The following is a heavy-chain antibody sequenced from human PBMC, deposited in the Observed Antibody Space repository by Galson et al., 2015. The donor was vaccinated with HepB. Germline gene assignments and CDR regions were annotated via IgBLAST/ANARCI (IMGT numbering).Heavy chain of an antibody. J-gene: IGHJ4*02. Sequence: SVKVSCKASAYTFTDYYIHWVRQAPGQGLQWMGIINPGSGTTSYAQRLRGRVTMTRDTSTNTVYMELSSLRSEDTAVYYCTREGTTVVTGFDYWGQGTLVTVSS. CDR2: INPGSGTT. CDR1: AYTFTDYY. D-gene: IGHD4-23*01. V-gene: IGHV1-46*03. CDR3: TREGTTVVTGFDY.